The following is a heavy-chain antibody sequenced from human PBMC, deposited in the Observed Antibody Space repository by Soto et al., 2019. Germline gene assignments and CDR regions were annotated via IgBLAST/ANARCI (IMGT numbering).Heavy chain of an antibody. D-gene: IGHD1-1*01. Sequence: EVRLLESGGGLVQPGGSLRLSCVVSGFTFPNHGVTWVRQVPGKGLEWVCGFSGGSGTTHYADRVRGRFTISRDDPRQTVYLQMNSLGADDTAVYYRVRWNGFGDFWGQGTLVTVSS. CDR1: GFTFPNHG. CDR2: FSGGSGTT. V-gene: IGHV3-23*01. J-gene: IGHJ4*02. CDR3: VRWNGFGDF.